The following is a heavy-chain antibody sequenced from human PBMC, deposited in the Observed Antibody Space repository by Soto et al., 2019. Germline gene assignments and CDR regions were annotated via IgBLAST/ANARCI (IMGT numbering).Heavy chain of an antibody. V-gene: IGHV2-5*01. CDR3: VLSHVLRWFGFDS. Sequence: QITLKESGPTLVEPTQTLTLTCTFSVLSLTTSAVGVGWIRQPPGKALEWLAVISWSDDKRYSPSLKSRLTLTKVTSNNQVFLTMTNVDPVDTATYDCVLSHVLRWFGFDSWGQGTLVTFP. CDR1: VLSLTTSAVG. D-gene: IGHD3-10*01. CDR2: ISWSDDK. J-gene: IGHJ4*02.